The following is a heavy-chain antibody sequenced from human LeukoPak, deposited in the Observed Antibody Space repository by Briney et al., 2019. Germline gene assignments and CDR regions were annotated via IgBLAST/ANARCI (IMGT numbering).Heavy chain of an antibody. Sequence: ASVKVSCKASGYTFTTYSIRWVRQAPGQGLEWMGWINAYSGDTNYAQKLQGRVTMTTDTSTRTAYMELKSLNSDDPAVYYCARDHDGGIYVVYWGEGTLVTVSS. D-gene: IGHD4-23*01. CDR2: INAYSGDT. J-gene: IGHJ4*02. V-gene: IGHV1-18*01. CDR1: GYTFTTYS. CDR3: ARDHDGGIYVVY.